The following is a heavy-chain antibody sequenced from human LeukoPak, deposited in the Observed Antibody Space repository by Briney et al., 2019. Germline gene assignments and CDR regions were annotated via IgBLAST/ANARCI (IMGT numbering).Heavy chain of an antibody. J-gene: IGHJ4*02. CDR2: IYNSGST. CDR3: ARKDGDG. V-gene: IGHV4-59*01. CDR1: GVSISSYH. Sequence: SETLSLTCTVSGVSISSYHWTWIRQPPGEGLEWTGHIYNSGSTNYNPSLRGRVTISLDTSKNQVSLKLNSVTAADTAMYYCARKDGDGWGQGTLVTVSS. D-gene: IGHD5-24*01.